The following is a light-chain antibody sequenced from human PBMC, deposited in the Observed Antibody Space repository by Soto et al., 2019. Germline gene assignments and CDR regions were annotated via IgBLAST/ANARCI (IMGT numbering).Light chain of an antibody. J-gene: IGKJ1*01. CDR1: QSVSSN. CDR2: AAS. Sequence: EIVMTQSPATLSVSPGERATLSCRASQSVSSNLAWYQQKPGQAPRLLIYAASNRATGIPDRFSGSGSGTDFTLTISRLETEDFAVYYCQQSGSSPPTFGQGTKVDIK. V-gene: IGKV3-20*01. CDR3: QQSGSSPPT.